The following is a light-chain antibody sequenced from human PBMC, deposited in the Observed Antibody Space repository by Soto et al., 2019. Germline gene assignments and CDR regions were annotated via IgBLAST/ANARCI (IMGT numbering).Light chain of an antibody. J-gene: IGLJ1*01. Sequence: QSVLTQPAPVSGSPGQSITISCTGTSSDVGSYNLVSWYQQHPGKAPKLMIYEGSKRPSGVSNRFSGSKSGNTASLTISGLQAEDEADYYCCSYAGSNYVFGTGTKVTVL. CDR3: CSYAGSNYV. CDR1: SSDVGSYNL. CDR2: EGS. V-gene: IGLV2-23*01.